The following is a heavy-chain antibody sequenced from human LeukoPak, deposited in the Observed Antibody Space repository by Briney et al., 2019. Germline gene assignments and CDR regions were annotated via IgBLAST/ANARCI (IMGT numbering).Heavy chain of an antibody. J-gene: IGHJ3*02. Sequence: ASVKVSCKVSGYSLSDLSLHWVRHVPGKGLEWMGGFEPEEGEHGETISAQKFEDRLTLTEDTSADTAYMELVRLTSEDTAVYYCATDRLEIYALHIWGQGTAVTVSS. V-gene: IGHV1-24*01. CDR1: GYSLSDLS. D-gene: IGHD2/OR15-2a*01. CDR2: FEPEEGEHGET. CDR3: ATDRLEIYALHI.